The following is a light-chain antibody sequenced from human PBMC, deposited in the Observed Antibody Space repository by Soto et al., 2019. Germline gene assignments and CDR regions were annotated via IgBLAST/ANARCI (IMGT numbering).Light chain of an antibody. CDR3: QQYGSSPYT. CDR2: GAS. J-gene: IGKJ2*01. Sequence: EIVLTQSPGTLSLSPGERATLSCRASQSVSSSYLAWYQQKPGQAPRLLIYGASSRATGIPDRFSGSGSGRDFTLTISRLEPEDCAEYYCQQYGSSPYTFGQGTKLE. CDR1: QSVSSSY. V-gene: IGKV3-20*01.